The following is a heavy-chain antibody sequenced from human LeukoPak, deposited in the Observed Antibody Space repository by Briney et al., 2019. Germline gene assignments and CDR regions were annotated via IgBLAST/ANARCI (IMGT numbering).Heavy chain of an antibody. D-gene: IGHD3-9*01. V-gene: IGHV3-23*01. Sequence: GGSLRLSCAASGFTFSSYAMSWVRQAPGKGREWVSAISGSGGSTYYADSVTGRFTISRDNSKNTLYLQMNSLRAEDTAVYYCASPIDILTGYTHYWGQGTLVTVSS. CDR3: ASPIDILTGYTHY. CDR1: GFTFSSYA. CDR2: ISGSGGST. J-gene: IGHJ4*02.